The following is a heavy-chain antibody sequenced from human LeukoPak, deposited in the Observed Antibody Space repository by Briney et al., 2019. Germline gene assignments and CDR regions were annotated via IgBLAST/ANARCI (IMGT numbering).Heavy chain of an antibody. CDR1: GFTFSSYA. D-gene: IGHD6-19*01. J-gene: IGHJ4*02. CDR3: AKDPPGYSSGWGEGY. Sequence: GGSLRLSCAASGFTFSSYAMSWVRQAPGKGLEWVSAISGSGGSTYYADSVKGRFTISRDNSKNTLYLQMNSLRAEDTALYYCAKDPPGYSSGWGEGYWGQGTLVTVSS. V-gene: IGHV3-23*01. CDR2: ISGSGGST.